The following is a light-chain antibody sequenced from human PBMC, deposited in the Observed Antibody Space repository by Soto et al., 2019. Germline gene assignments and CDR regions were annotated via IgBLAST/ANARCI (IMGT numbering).Light chain of an antibody. V-gene: IGKV1-13*02. Sequence: ALQLTQSPSSLPASVGDRVTITCRASQGISSALAWYRQKPGKTPELLIHDASKLESGVPSRFSGSGSGTDFTLTISSLQPEDFTTYYCQQFSTYPLTFGGGTKVEIK. CDR2: DAS. CDR1: QGISSA. CDR3: QQFSTYPLT. J-gene: IGKJ4*01.